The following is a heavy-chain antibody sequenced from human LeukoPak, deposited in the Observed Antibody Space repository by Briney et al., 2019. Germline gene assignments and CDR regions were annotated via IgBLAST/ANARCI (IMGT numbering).Heavy chain of an antibody. CDR3: ARGRYNYGY. V-gene: IGHV3-7*01. CDR1: GFTFSTYW. Sequence: GGSLRLSCAASGFTFSTYWMSWVRQAPGKGLEWVANIHQDGSDKYYVDSVKGRFAISRDNAKNSLYLQVNSLRAEDTAVYYCARGRYNYGYWGQGILVTVSS. CDR2: IHQDGSDK. D-gene: IGHD5-18*01. J-gene: IGHJ4*02.